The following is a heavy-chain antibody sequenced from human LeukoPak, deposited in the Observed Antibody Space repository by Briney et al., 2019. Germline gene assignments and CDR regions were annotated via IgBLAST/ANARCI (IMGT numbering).Heavy chain of an antibody. Sequence: PSETLSLTCTVSGGSISSYYWSWIRQPPGKGLEWIGYIYTSGSTTYNPSLKSRVTISVDTSKNQFSLKLSSVTAADTAVYYCARQNSGYYYMDVWGKGTTVTVSS. V-gene: IGHV4-4*09. CDR2: IYTSGST. CDR1: GGSISSYY. D-gene: IGHD3-10*01. CDR3: ARQNSGYYYMDV. J-gene: IGHJ6*03.